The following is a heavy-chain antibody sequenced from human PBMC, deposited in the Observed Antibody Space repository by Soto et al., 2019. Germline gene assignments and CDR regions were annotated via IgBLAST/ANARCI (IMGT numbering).Heavy chain of an antibody. Sequence: PSQTLSLTCAISGDSVSSYSAAWNWIRQSPSRGLEWLGRTFYRSKWSYEYAASVKSRITIHPDTSKNQFSLQLNSVTPEDTAVYYCARTLALSPFYDYWGQGTLVTVPQ. D-gene: IGHD3-16*01. CDR2: TFYRSKWSY. V-gene: IGHV6-1*01. J-gene: IGHJ4*02. CDR1: GDSVSSYSAA. CDR3: ARTLALSPFYDY.